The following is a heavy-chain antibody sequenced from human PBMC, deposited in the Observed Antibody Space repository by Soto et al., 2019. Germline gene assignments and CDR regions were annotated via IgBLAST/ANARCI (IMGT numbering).Heavy chain of an antibody. CDR3: AKNVYGSGMTKPKYGMDV. CDR1: GFTFSSYA. Sequence: GGSLSLSCAASGFTFSSYAMSWVRQAPGKGLEWVSAISGSGGSTYYADSVKGRFTISRDNSKNTLYLQMNSLRAEDTAVYYCAKNVYGSGMTKPKYGMDVWGQGTTVTVSS. J-gene: IGHJ6*02. V-gene: IGHV3-23*01. CDR2: ISGSGGST. D-gene: IGHD3-10*01.